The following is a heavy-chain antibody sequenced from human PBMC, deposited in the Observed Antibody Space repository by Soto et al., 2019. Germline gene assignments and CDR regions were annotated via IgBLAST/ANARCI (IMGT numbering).Heavy chain of an antibody. D-gene: IGHD3-16*01. CDR2: IYYGGST. J-gene: IGHJ5*02. Sequence: SDTLSRTCTFSGGCSSSGVCCCGWIRQPPGKGLEWIGSIYYGGSTYYNPSLKSRVTISVDTSKNQFYLKLSSVTEADTAVYYCARDHGASGKNDTQWGKSEWFEPSGQRTVVT. V-gene: IGHV4-30-4*02. CDR3: ARDHGASGKNDTQWGKSEWFEP. CDR1: GGCSSSGVCC.